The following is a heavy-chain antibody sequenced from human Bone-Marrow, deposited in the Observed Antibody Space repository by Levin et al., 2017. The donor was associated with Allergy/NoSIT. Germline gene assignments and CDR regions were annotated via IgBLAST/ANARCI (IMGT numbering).Heavy chain of an antibody. J-gene: IGHJ2*01. D-gene: IGHD5-12*01. CDR2: KNPIGST. V-gene: IGHV4-34*01. Sequence: ASQTLSLTCAVYGGSFSGYYWSWIRQSPGKGLEWIGEKNPIGSTNYNPSLKSRVIMSVDTSKNQFSLSLSSVTAADTAIYYCARDKASGYDPEKHWYFDLWGRGTLVTVSS. CDR3: ARDKASGYDPEKHWYFDL. CDR1: GGSFSGYY.